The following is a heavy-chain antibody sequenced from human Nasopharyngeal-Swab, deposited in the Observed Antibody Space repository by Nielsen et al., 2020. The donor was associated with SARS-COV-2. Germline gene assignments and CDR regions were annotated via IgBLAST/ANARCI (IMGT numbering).Heavy chain of an antibody. CDR3: AHRGGYCSSTSCYTAFEFVVEYYFDY. Sequence: RQAPGKALEWLALIYWNDDKRYSPSLKSRLTITKDTSKNQVVLTMTNMDPVGTATYYCAHRGGYCSSTSCYTAFEFVVEYYFDYWGQGTLVTVSS. CDR2: IYWNDDK. J-gene: IGHJ4*02. V-gene: IGHV2-5*01. D-gene: IGHD2-2*02.